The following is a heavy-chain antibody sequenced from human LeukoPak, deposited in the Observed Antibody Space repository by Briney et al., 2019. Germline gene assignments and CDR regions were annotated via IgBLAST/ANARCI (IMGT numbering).Heavy chain of an antibody. Sequence: GGSLRLSCAASGFTFSSYGVHWVRQAPGKGLEWVAVISYDGSNKYYADSVKGRFTISRDNSKNTLYLQMNSLRAEDTAVYYCAKDEMDCSGGSCYFSDYYGMDVWGQGTTVTVSS. J-gene: IGHJ6*02. V-gene: IGHV3-30*18. D-gene: IGHD2-15*01. CDR1: GFTFSSYG. CDR2: ISYDGSNK. CDR3: AKDEMDCSGGSCYFSDYYGMDV.